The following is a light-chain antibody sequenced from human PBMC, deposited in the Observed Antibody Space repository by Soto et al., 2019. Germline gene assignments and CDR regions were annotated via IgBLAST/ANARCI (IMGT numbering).Light chain of an antibody. J-gene: IGKJ1*01. Sequence: DIQMTQSPSTLSASVGDRVTITCRASQSISSWLAWYQQKPGKAPKLLIYDASSLESGVPSRFSGSGSGTECTLTIRSLQPDDFANYYCQQYNSYSETFGQGTKVELK. CDR2: DAS. V-gene: IGKV1-5*01. CDR3: QQYNSYSET. CDR1: QSISSW.